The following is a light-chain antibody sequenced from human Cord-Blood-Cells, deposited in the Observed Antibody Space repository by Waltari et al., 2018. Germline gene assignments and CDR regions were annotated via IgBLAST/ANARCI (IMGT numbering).Light chain of an antibody. J-gene: IGKJ1*01. CDR1: QSISSY. CDR2: AAS. V-gene: IGKV1-39*01. Sequence: DIQMTQSPSSLSASVGDRVTITCRASQSISSYLNWYQQKPGKAHKLLIYAASSLQSGVPSRFSGSGSGTDFTLTISSLQPEDFATYYCQQIYSTPWTFGQGTKVEIK. CDR3: QQIYSTPWT.